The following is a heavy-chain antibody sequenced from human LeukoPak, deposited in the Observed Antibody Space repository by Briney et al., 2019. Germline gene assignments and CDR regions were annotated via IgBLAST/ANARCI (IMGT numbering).Heavy chain of an antibody. V-gene: IGHV3-23*01. J-gene: IGHJ4*02. Sequence: GGSLRLSCAASGFTFSGNAMTWVRQAPGKGLEWVSSVSASGTYTYSADSVRGRFTISRDNSKNTLYLQMSSLRAEDTAVYYCAGTKNIAAAGRLDYWGQGTLVTVSS. CDR2: VSASGTYT. D-gene: IGHD6-13*01. CDR1: GFTFSGNA. CDR3: AGTKNIAAAGRLDY.